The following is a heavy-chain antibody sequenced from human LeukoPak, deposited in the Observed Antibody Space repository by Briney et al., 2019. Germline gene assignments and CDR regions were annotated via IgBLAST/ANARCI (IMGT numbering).Heavy chain of an antibody. CDR3: ARGYGDYPTQDAIDY. V-gene: IGHV3-20*04. Sequence: RSGGALRLSCAASGFTFDDYGMSWVRQAPGKGLEWVSGINWNGGSTGYADSVKGRFTISRDNAKNSLYLQMNSLRAEDTALYYCARGYGDYPTQDAIDYWGQGTLVTVSS. CDR2: INWNGGST. CDR1: GFTFDDYG. J-gene: IGHJ4*02. D-gene: IGHD4-17*01.